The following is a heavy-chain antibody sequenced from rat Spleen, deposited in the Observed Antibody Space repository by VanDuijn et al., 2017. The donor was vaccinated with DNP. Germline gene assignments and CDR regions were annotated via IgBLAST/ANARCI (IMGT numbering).Heavy chain of an antibody. CDR2: ISPSGGST. Sequence: EVQLVESGGGLVQPGRSLKLSCAASGFTFSNYDMAWVRQAPTKGLEWVASISPSGGSTYYRDSVKGRFTVSRDNAKSSLYLQMDSLRSEDTATYYCARLNWERFDYWGQGVMVTVSS. CDR1: GFTFSNYD. CDR3: ARLNWERFDY. D-gene: IGHD5-1*01. V-gene: IGHV5-25*01. J-gene: IGHJ2*01.